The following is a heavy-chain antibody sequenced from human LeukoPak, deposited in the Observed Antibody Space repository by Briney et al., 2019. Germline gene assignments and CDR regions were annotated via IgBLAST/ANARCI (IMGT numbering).Heavy chain of an antibody. CDR2: IKSDGSST. V-gene: IGHV3-74*01. CDR3: ERGGYSFGHDFDY. CDR1: GFTFSSYW. Sequence: AGGSLRLSCAASGFTFSSYWMHWVRHTPGKGLVWVSRIKSDGSSTSYAGSVKGRFTISRDNAKNTLYLQMNSLRAEDTAVYYCERGGYSFGHDFDYWGQGTLVTVSS. D-gene: IGHD5-18*01. J-gene: IGHJ4*02.